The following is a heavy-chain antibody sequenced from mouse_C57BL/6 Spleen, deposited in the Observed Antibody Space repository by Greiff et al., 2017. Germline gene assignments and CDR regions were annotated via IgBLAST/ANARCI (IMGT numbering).Heavy chain of an antibody. D-gene: IGHD2-4*01. CDR1: GFTFSSYT. Sequence: EVHLVESGGGLVKPGGSLKLSCAASGFTFSSYTMSWVRQTPEKRLEWVATISGGGGNTYYPDSVKGRFTISRDNAKNTLYLQMSSLRSEDTALYYCARHDAVYDFDRFAYWGQGTLVTVSA. CDR3: ARHDAVYDFDRFAY. V-gene: IGHV5-9*01. J-gene: IGHJ3*01. CDR2: ISGGGGNT.